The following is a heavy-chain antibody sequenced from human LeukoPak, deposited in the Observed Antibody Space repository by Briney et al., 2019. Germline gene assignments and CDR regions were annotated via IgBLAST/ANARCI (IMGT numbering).Heavy chain of an antibody. V-gene: IGHV1-46*01. CDR3: ARDMGPYDSSGYYNDY. J-gene: IGHJ4*02. CDR2: INPSGGST. D-gene: IGHD3-22*01. CDR1: GYTFTSYY. Sequence: ASVKVSCKASGYTFTSYYMHWVRQAPGQGLEWMGIINPSGGSTSYARKFQGRVTMTRDTSTSTVYMELSSLRSEDTAVYYCARDMGPYDSSGYYNDYWGQGTLVTVSS.